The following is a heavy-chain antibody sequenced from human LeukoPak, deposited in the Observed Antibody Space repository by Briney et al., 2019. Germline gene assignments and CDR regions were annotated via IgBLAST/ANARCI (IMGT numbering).Heavy chain of an antibody. V-gene: IGHV4-4*07. J-gene: IGHJ6*02. CDR3: AREQYYDFWSGYRYYYYGMDV. D-gene: IGHD3-3*01. CDR1: GGSISSYY. CDR2: IYTSGST. Sequence: SETLSLTCTVSGGSISSYYWSWIRQPAGKGLEWIGRIYTSGSTNYNPSLKSRVTMSVDTSKDQFSLKLSSVTAADTAVYYCAREQYYDFWSGYRYYYYGMDVWGQGTTVTVSS.